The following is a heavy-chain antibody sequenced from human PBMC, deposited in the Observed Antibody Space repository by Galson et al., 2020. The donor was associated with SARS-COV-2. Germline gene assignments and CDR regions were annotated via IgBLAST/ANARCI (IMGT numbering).Heavy chain of an antibody. Sequence: SETLSLTCTVSGGSISTYYWSWIRQPPGKGLEWIGYIYYSGSINYNPSLKSRVTISVDTSKNQFSLKLSSVTAADTAVYYCARGFEPWGQGTLVTVSS. CDR1: GGSISTYY. CDR2: IYYSGSI. V-gene: IGHV4-59*01. J-gene: IGHJ5*02. CDR3: ARGFEP.